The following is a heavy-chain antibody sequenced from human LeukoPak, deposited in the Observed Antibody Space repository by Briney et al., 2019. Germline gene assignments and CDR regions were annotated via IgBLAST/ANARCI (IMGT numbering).Heavy chain of an antibody. J-gene: IGHJ4*02. CDR1: GFTFSNAW. Sequence: GGSLRLSCAASGFTFSNAWMSWVRQAPGKGLEWVGRIKSKTDGGTTDYAAPVKGRFTISRDDSKNTLYLQMNSLKTEDTAVYYCTTPTSGSYLPFDYWGQGTLVTVSS. D-gene: IGHD1-26*01. CDR2: IKSKTDGGTT. V-gene: IGHV3-15*01. CDR3: TTPTSGSYLPFDY.